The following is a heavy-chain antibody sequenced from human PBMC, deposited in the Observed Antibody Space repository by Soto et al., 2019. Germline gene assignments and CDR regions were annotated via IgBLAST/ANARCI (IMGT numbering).Heavy chain of an antibody. Sequence: SETLSLTCTVSGGSISRSGYYWGWIRQPPGKGLEWIGTIYYSGSTYYNPSLKSRVTISVDTSKNQFSLKVNSVTAADTAVYYCARRAVVAVTGSLENWLDPWGQGILVT. J-gene: IGHJ5*02. CDR2: IYYSGST. D-gene: IGHD2-21*01. CDR3: ARRAVVAVTGSLENWLDP. CDR1: GGSISRSGYY. V-gene: IGHV4-39*07.